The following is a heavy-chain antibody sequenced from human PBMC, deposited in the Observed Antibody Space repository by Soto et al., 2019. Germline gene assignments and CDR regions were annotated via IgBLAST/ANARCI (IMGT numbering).Heavy chain of an antibody. V-gene: IGHV3-21*01. CDR2: ISSSSSYI. J-gene: IGHJ6*02. D-gene: IGHD2-2*02. Sequence: EVQLVESGGGLVKPGGSLRLSCAASGFTFSSYSMNWVRQAPGKGLEWVSSISSSSSYIYYADSVKGRFTISRDNAKNSLYLQMNSLRAEDTAVYYCARELGCSSTSCYTLASQARPGDYGMDVWGQGTTVTVSS. CDR1: GFTFSSYS. CDR3: ARELGCSSTSCYTLASQARPGDYGMDV.